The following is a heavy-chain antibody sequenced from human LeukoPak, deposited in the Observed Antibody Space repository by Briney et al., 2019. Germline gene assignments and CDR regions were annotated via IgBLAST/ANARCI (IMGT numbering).Heavy chain of an antibody. CDR1: GYTFTSYG. Sequence: GASVKVSCKASGYTFTSYGISWVRQAPGQGLEWMGWISAYNGNTNYAQKLQGRVTMTTDTSTSTAYMELRSLRSDDTAVYYCARAMPSLRRRNSSWFDPWGQGTLVTVSS. D-gene: IGHD4-11*01. J-gene: IGHJ5*02. CDR3: ARAMPSLRRRNSSWFDP. CDR2: ISAYNGNT. V-gene: IGHV1-18*01.